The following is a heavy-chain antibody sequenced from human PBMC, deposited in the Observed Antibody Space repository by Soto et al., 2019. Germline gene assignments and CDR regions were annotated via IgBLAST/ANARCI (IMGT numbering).Heavy chain of an antibody. J-gene: IGHJ5*02. CDR3: ARDMYTNYVKYFDP. CDR2: TTSSGGNA. Sequence: QVQLVESGGGLVKPGGSLRLSCAASGFSFKDYYMTWMRQTQEKGLEWISTTTSSGGNAYYAASVKGRVTISRDNAHNSLYLQMSDLRAEDIALYYCARDMYTNYVKYFDPWGQGTLVTVSS. CDR1: GFSFKDYY. V-gene: IGHV3-11*01. D-gene: IGHD3-16*01.